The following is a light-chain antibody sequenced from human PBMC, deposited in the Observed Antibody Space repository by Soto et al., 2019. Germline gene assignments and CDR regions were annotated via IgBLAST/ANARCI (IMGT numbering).Light chain of an antibody. Sequence: EIVLTQSPGTLSLSPGERASLSCRASQSVRSSSLAWYQQKPGQPPRLLIYGASSRATGIPDRFSGSGSGTDFTLTISRLEPEDFAVYFCRQYGDSPDTDRWTFGPGTKV. V-gene: IGKV3-20*01. J-gene: IGKJ1*01. CDR3: RQYGDSPDTDRWT. CDR2: GAS. CDR1: QSVRSSS.